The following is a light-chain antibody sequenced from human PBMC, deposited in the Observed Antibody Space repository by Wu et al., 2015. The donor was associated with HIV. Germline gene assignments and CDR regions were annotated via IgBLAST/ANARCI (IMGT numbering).Light chain of an antibody. CDR2: DAS. V-gene: IGKV3-11*01. J-gene: IGKJ2*01. Sequence: EIVLTQSPGTLSLSPGERATVSCRASQSVSSSYLAWYQQKPGQAPRLLIYDASNRATGIPARFNGSGSGTDFTLTISSLEPEDFAVYYCQQRRYWPLYTFGQGPSWRSN. CDR1: QSVSSSY. CDR3: QQRRYWPLYT.